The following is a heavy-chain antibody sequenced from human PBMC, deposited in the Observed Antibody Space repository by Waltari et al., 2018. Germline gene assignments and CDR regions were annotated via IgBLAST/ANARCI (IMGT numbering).Heavy chain of an antibody. D-gene: IGHD6-19*01. Sequence: EVQLVQSGAEVTKPGATVKISCNVAASTCPDYYMHRVQQAPGKGLEWMGLVDPEDGETIYAEKFQGRVTITADTSTDTAYMELSSLRSEDTAVYYCATASGVAGTALDYWGQGTLVTVSS. CDR3: ATASGVAGTALDY. CDR1: ASTCPDYY. CDR2: VDPEDGET. V-gene: IGHV1-69-2*01. J-gene: IGHJ4*02.